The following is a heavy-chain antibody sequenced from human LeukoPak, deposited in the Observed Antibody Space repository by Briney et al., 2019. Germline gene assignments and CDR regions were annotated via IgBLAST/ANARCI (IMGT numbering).Heavy chain of an antibody. V-gene: IGHV3-11*04. D-gene: IGHD3-22*01. CDR2: ISSSGSTI. Sequence: GGSLRLSCAASGFTFTNAWMSWVRQAPGKGLEWVSYISSSGSTIYYADSVKGRFTISRDNAKNSLYLQMNSLRAEDTAVYYCARDQVDYYDSSGDAFDIWGQGTMVTVSS. CDR1: GFTFTNAW. J-gene: IGHJ3*02. CDR3: ARDQVDYYDSSGDAFDI.